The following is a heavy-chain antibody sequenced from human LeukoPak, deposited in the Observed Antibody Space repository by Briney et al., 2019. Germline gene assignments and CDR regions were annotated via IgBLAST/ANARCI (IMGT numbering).Heavy chain of an antibody. D-gene: IGHD3-9*01. J-gene: IGHJ5*02. CDR3: AALTLTGVAGQGWFDP. V-gene: IGHV4-39*01. CDR2: MPFDEKVSDNEIP. CDR1: GDSFSNNNRS. Sequence: SETLSLTCSVSGDSFSNNNRSWAWIRQLPGKGLEWIGTMPFDEKVSDNEIPSYNPSLKGRATISAEKSKNQLSLKVKSVTAADTASYYCAALTLTGVAGQGWFDPWGGEPVHIVSS.